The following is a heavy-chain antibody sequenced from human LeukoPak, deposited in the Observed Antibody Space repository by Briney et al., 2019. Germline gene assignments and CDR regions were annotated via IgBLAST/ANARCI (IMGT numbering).Heavy chain of an antibody. CDR2: ISAYNGNT. J-gene: IGHJ6*02. Sequence: ASVKVSCKASGYTFTGYGISWVRQAPGQGLEWVGWISAYNGNTNYAQKLQGRLTMTTDTSTSTAYMELRSLRSDDTAVYYCARDGSFRCSSTSCYSGYYYYGMDVWGQGTTVTVSS. D-gene: IGHD2-2*01. CDR1: GYTFTGYG. V-gene: IGHV1-18*01. CDR3: ARDGSFRCSSTSCYSGYYYYGMDV.